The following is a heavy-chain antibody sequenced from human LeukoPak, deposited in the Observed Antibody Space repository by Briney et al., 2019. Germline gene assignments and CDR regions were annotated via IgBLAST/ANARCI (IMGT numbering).Heavy chain of an antibody. D-gene: IGHD6-25*01. CDR2: ISPNSGGT. CDR1: GYTFTGYY. J-gene: IGHJ4*02. Sequence: ASVKVSCKASGYTFTGYYMNWVRQAPGQGLEWMGWISPNSGGTNYAQKFQGRVTMTRDTSISTAYMEPSRLRSDDTAVYYCARVTSVAAGAGPGWRARSLDPDYWGQGTLVTVSS. CDR3: ARVTSVAAGAGPGWRARSLDPDY. V-gene: IGHV1-2*02.